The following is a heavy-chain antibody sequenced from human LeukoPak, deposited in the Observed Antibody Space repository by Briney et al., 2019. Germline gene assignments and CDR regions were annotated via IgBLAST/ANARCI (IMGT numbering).Heavy chain of an antibody. CDR2: IFQSGST. D-gene: IGHD3-10*01. V-gene: IGHV4-34*12. CDR3: TRGASGY. CDR1: GGSLSSYP. Sequence: PSETLSLTCAVHGGSLSSYPWTCIRQPPGKGLEWIGQIFQSGSTKYNPSLHGRVNMPVDKTKNQFSLKLTSVTAADTAVYYCTRGASGYWGRGTLVTVSS. J-gene: IGHJ4*02.